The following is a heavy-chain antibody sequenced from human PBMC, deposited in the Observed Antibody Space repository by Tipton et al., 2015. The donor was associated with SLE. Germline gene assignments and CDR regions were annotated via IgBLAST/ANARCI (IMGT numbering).Heavy chain of an antibody. J-gene: IGHJ4*02. CDR1: GGSFSGYY. CDR3: ASLSRDGYNNLAY. V-gene: IGHV4-34*01. CDR2: IYYSGST. Sequence: LRLSCAVYGGSFSGYYWSWIRQPPGKGLEWIGSIYYSGSTYYNLSLKSRVTISVDTSKNQFSLKLSSVTAADTAVYYCASLSRDGYNNLAYWGQGTLVTVSS. D-gene: IGHD5-24*01.